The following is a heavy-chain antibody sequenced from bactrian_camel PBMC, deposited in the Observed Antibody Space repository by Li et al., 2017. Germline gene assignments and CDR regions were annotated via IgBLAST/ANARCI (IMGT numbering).Heavy chain of an antibody. J-gene: IGHJ4*01. CDR3: AAGWSYGVGTLLRRHYDY. Sequence: HVQLVESGGGSVQAGGSLRLSCEVSGSLDGTNCIGWFRQYPGKEREGVAAIVTLGGTTYYDDSVTGRFTISQDNAKKTTYLQMDQWRTEDTAIYYCAAGWSYGVGTLLRRHYDYWGQGTQVTVS. CDR1: GSLDGTNC. D-gene: IGHD5*01. V-gene: IGHV3S54*01. CDR2: IVTLGGTT.